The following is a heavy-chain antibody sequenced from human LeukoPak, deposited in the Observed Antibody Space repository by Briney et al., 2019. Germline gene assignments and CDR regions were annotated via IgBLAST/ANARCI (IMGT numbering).Heavy chain of an antibody. CDR2: INPNNGGT. J-gene: IGHJ4*02. Sequence: ASVKVSCKASGYTFTGYYMHWVRQAPGQGLEWMGWINPNNGGTSYAQKFQGRVTMTRDTSITTAYMELPSLTSDDTAVYFCARGYSSPVPNFDYWGQGTLVTVSS. CDR1: GYTFTGYY. V-gene: IGHV1-2*02. D-gene: IGHD5-12*01. CDR3: ARGYSSPVPNFDY.